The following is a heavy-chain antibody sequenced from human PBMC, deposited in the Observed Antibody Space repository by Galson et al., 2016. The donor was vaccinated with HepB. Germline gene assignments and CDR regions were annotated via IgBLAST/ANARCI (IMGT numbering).Heavy chain of an antibody. CDR3: ARIAADGSTFDY. CDR2: INQDGSVE. Sequence: SLRLFCAASGFSIRNHWMSWVRQAPGKGLEWVANINQDGSVEKYADSVRGRFTVFKDNAKNSVYLQLNSLSADDTAMFYCARIAADGSTFDYWGQGTLVTVSS. CDR1: GFSIRNHW. V-gene: IGHV3-7*03. J-gene: IGHJ4*02. D-gene: IGHD6-13*01.